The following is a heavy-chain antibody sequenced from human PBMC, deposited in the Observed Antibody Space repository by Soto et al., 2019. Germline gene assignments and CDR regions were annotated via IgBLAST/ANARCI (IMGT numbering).Heavy chain of an antibody. V-gene: IGHV1-3*01. Sequence: ASVKVSCKASGYTFTSYAMHWVRQAPGQRLEWMGWINAGNGNTKYSQKFQGRVTITRDTSASTAYMELSSLRSEDTAVYYCASGYYYDSSGYYSDYYYYGMDVWGQGTTVTSP. J-gene: IGHJ6*02. D-gene: IGHD3-22*01. CDR3: ASGYYYDSSGYYSDYYYYGMDV. CDR1: GYTFTSYA. CDR2: INAGNGNT.